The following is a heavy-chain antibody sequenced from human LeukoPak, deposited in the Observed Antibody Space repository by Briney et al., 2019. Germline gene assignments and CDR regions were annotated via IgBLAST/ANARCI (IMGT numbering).Heavy chain of an antibody. D-gene: IGHD3-10*01. J-gene: IGHJ4*02. CDR2: VSPDGRRT. CDR3: ARVLSYFGSGSYPAY. Sequence: GGSLRLSCAASGFTFTSYWMHWVRHVPGKGLVWIAHVSPDGRRTDYADSVKGRFTVSRDNTNHILYLQMNSLTADDTAVHYCARVLSYFGSGSYPAYWGQGTLVTVSS. CDR1: GFTFTSYW. V-gene: IGHV3-74*01.